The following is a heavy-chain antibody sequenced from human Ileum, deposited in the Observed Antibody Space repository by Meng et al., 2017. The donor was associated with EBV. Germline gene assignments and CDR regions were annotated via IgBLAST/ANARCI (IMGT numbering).Heavy chain of an antibody. D-gene: IGHD1-26*01. J-gene: IGHJ4*02. CDR1: GVSIGGNY. CDR2: FYEGTT. Sequence: VDLPVSGQGPVNPSGTLSLTVDVSGVSIGGNYWSWIRQSPVKGLEWIGFFYEGTTNYNPSLKSRVTIAAGPANNQISLRLSSVTSADTAVYYCAKGGQWDPLDSWGRGILVTVSS. V-gene: IGHV4-59*01. CDR3: AKGGQWDPLDS.